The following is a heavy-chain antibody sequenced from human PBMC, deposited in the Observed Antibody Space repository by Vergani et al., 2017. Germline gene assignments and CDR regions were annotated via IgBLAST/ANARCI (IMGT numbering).Heavy chain of an antibody. CDR2: IYPGDSDT. Sequence: EVQLVQSGAEVKKPGESLKISCKGSGYSFTSYWIGWVRQMPGKGLEWMGIIYPGDSDTRYSPSFQGQVTISADKSISTAYLQWRSLKASDTAMYYCARHRGWGLVVVAATPWYYYYGMDVWGQGTTVTVSS. V-gene: IGHV5-51*01. D-gene: IGHD2-15*01. J-gene: IGHJ6*02. CDR3: ARHRGWGLVVVAATPWYYYYGMDV. CDR1: GYSFTSYW.